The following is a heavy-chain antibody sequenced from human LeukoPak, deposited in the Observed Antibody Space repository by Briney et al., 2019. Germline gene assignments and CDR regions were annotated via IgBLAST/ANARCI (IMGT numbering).Heavy chain of an antibody. CDR1: GFTLRNYS. Sequence: GGALRLSCAGSGFTLRNYSMNWVRPAPGKGVGGVSYIYSSSSNIYYAGSVKGRFTISRDNDKNSLYLQMNSLRAEDTAVYYCARRGGSTAFDIWGQGTMVTVSS. CDR3: ARRGGSTAFDI. J-gene: IGHJ3*02. V-gene: IGHV3-48*01. CDR2: IYSSSSNI. D-gene: IGHD2-2*01.